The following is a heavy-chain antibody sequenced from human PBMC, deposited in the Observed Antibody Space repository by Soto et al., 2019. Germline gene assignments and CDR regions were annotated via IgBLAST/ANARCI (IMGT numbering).Heavy chain of an antibody. CDR2: IYYSGST. Sequence: QVQLQESGPGLVKPSETLSLTCTVSGGSISDYYWSWIRQPPGKGLEWIGHIYYSGSTKYNPSLRSRVTISVDRSKNHFSLKLSSVTAADTALYYCARMPSSWSEISNYYFYYGMDVWGQGTTVTVS. J-gene: IGHJ6*02. D-gene: IGHD6-13*01. V-gene: IGHV4-59*01. CDR1: GGSISDYY. CDR3: ARMPSSWSEISNYYFYYGMDV.